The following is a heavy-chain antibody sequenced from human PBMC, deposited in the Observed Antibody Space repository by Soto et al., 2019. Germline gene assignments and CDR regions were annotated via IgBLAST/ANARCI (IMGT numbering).Heavy chain of an antibody. CDR2: IIPICGTA. D-gene: IGHD5-12*01. CDR1: GGTFRSYA. V-gene: IGHV1-69*06. Sequence: ASVKVSCKASGGTFRSYAISWVRQAHGQGLEWMGGIIPICGTADYAQKFQGRVTITADKSTSTAYMELSSLRSEDTAVYYCARGRWLQSDYYYGMDVWGQGTTVTVSS. J-gene: IGHJ6*02. CDR3: ARGRWLQSDYYYGMDV.